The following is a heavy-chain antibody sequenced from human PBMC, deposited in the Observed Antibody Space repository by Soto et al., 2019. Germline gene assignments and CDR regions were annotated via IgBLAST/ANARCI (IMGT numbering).Heavy chain of an antibody. D-gene: IGHD6-19*01. J-gene: IGHJ6*02. CDR3: AKGGQWLWHDYGMDV. CDR1: GYTLTELS. V-gene: IGHV1-24*01. CDR2: FDPEDGET. Sequence: ASVKVSCKVSGYTLTELSIHWVRQAPGKGLEWMGGFDPEDGETIYAQKFQGRVTMTEDTSTDTAYMELSSLRSEDTAVYYCAKGGQWLWHDYGMDVWGQGTTVTVSS.